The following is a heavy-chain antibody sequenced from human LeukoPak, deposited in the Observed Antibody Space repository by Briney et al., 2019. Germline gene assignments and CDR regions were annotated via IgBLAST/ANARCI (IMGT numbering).Heavy chain of an antibody. CDR1: GYTFSSYY. J-gene: IGHJ6*03. D-gene: IGHD5-18*01. CDR2: IIPSDGFT. Sequence: GASVKVSCKASGYTFSSYYVHWVRQAPGQGLEWMGMIIPSDGFTSYAQKFQGRVTMTRDMSTSTVYMELSSLRSDDTAVYYCARDSGPDRETTMVTRNYYYYMDVWGKGTTVTVSS. V-gene: IGHV1-46*01. CDR3: ARDSGPDRETTMVTRNYYYYMDV.